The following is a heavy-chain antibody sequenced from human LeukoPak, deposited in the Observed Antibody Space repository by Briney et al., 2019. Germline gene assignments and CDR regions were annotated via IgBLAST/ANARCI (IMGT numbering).Heavy chain of an antibody. J-gene: IGHJ4*02. D-gene: IGHD3-22*01. Sequence: PSQTLSLTCAVSGGSISSGGYSWSWIRQPPGKGLEWIGYIYHSGSTYYNPSLKSRVTISVDTSKNQFSLKLSSVTAADTAVYYCARAGGGDDSSGYYYSHFDYWGQGTLVTVSS. CDR2: IYHSGST. V-gene: IGHV4-30-2*01. CDR3: ARAGGGDDSSGYYYSHFDY. CDR1: GGSISSGGYS.